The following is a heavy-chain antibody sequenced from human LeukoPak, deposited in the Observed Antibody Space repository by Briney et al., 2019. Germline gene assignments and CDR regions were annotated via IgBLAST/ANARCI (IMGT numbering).Heavy chain of an antibody. J-gene: IGHJ4*02. CDR3: ARDLVYGDYEEYYFDY. V-gene: IGHV3-21*01. D-gene: IGHD4-17*01. Sequence: SVKGRFTISRDNAKNSLYLQMNSLRAEDTAVYYCARDLVYGDYEEYYFDYWGQGTLVTVSS.